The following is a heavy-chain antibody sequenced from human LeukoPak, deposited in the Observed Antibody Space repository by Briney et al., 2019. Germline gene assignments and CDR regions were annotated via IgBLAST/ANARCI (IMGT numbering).Heavy chain of an antibody. CDR3: ARDDYDFWSGPTVH. D-gene: IGHD3-3*01. J-gene: IGHJ4*02. CDR2: IKQDGSEK. V-gene: IGHV3-7*01. CDR1: GFTFSSYW. Sequence: GGSLRLSCAASGFTFSSYWMSWVRQAPGKGLERVANIKQDGSEKYYVDSVKGRFTISRDNAKNSLYLQMNSLRAEDTAVYYCARDDYDFWSGPTVHWGQGTLVTVSS.